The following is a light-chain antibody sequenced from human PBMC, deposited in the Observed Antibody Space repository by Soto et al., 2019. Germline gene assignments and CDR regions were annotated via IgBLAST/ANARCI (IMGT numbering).Light chain of an antibody. J-gene: IGLJ1*01. CDR3: QSYDSSLSGSYV. CDR2: GNS. V-gene: IGLV1-40*01. Sequence: QSALTQPPSVSGAPGQRVTISCTGSSYNIGAGYDVHWYQQLPGTAPKLLIYGNSNRPSGVPDRFSGSKSGTSASLAITGLQAEDEADYYCQSYDSSLSGSYVFGTGTKVTVL. CDR1: SYNIGAGYD.